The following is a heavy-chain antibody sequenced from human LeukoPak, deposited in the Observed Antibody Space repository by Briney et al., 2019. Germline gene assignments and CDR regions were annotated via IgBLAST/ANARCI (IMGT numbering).Heavy chain of an antibody. J-gene: IGHJ5*02. D-gene: IGHD6-6*01. CDR2: IIPIFGTA. V-gene: IGHV1-69*13. CDR1: GGTFSSYA. Sequence: SVKVSCKASGGTFSSYAISWVRQAPGQGHEWMGGIIPIFGTANYAQKFQGRVTITADESTSTAYMELSSLRSEDTAVYYCARLSSIAARGEWFDPWGQGTLVTVSS. CDR3: ARLSSIAARGEWFDP.